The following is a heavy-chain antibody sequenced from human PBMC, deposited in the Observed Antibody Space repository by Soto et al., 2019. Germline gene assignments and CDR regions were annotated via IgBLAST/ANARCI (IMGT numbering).Heavy chain of an antibody. CDR1: GYIFTSYD. V-gene: IGHV1-8*01. CDR2: MNPNTGNT. CDR3: ARGLTVGGTTDV. J-gene: IGHJ6*02. Sequence: QVQLLQSGAEVKKPGASVKASCKASGYIFTSYDINWVQQATGQGLERMGWMNPNTGNTGYAQKFQGRVTMTGNISITTAYMELYSLRSEDTAVYYCARGLTVGGTTDVWSQGTTVTVSS. D-gene: IGHD1-26*01.